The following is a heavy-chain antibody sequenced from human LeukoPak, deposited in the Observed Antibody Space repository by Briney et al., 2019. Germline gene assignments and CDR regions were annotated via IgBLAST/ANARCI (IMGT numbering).Heavy chain of an antibody. CDR1: GLTVSSNC. D-gene: IGHD6-19*01. V-gene: IGHV3-53*05. CDR3: AKVRWDNSGWYYLDY. Sequence: GGSLRLSCAASGLTVSSNCMSWVRQAPGKGLEWVSFIYSGGSTYYTDSVKGRFTISRDNSKNTLYLQMNSLRAEDTAVYYCAKVRWDNSGWYYLDYWGQGTLVTVSS. J-gene: IGHJ4*02. CDR2: IYSGGST.